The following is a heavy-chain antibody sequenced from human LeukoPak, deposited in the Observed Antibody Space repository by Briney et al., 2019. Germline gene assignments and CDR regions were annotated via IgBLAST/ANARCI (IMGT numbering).Heavy chain of an antibody. J-gene: IGHJ6*02. Sequence: GGSLRLSCAASGFTFSSYWMSWVRQAPGKGLEWVANIKQDGSEKYYVDSVKGRFTISRDNAKNSLYLQMNSLRAEDTAVYYCASAYYYGSSGPIAGYYGMDVWGQGTTVTVSS. CDR2: IKQDGSEK. D-gene: IGHD3-22*01. V-gene: IGHV3-7*01. CDR1: GFTFSSYW. CDR3: ASAYYYGSSGPIAGYYGMDV.